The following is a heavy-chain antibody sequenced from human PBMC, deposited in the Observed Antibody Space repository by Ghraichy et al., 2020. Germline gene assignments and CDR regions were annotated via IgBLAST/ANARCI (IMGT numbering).Heavy chain of an antibody. J-gene: IGHJ4*02. Sequence: ETLSLTCAASGFTFSSYSMNWVRQAPGKGLEWVSSISSSSSYIYYADSVKGRFTISRDNAKNSLYLQMNSLRAEDTAVYYCARTERGYSSADYWGQGTLVTVSS. D-gene: IGHD5-18*01. V-gene: IGHV3-21*01. CDR1: GFTFSSYS. CDR3: ARTERGYSSADY. CDR2: ISSSSSYI.